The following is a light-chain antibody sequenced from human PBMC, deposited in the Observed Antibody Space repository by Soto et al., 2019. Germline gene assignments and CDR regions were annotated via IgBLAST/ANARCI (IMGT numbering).Light chain of an antibody. CDR1: QSINTW. CDR3: QQYNRYWT. CDR2: KAS. Sequence: DIQMTQSPSTLSASVGDRVTISCRASQSINTWLAWYQHRPGKAPKLLIYKASNLETGVPSRFSGSGSGTEFTLPISSLEPDDFATYYCQQYNRYWTFGQGTKVEMK. V-gene: IGKV1-5*03. J-gene: IGKJ1*01.